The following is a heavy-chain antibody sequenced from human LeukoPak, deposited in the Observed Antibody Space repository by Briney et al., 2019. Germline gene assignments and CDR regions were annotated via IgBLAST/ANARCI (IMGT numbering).Heavy chain of an antibody. CDR2: IYYSGST. CDR1: GGSISSYY. Sequence: PSETLSLTCTVSGGSISSYYWSWLQQPPGKGLEWIGYIYYSGSTNYNPSLKSRVTISVDTSKNQFSLKLSSVTAADTAVYYCASPSYCSGGSCPLDYWGQGTLVTVSS. CDR3: ASPSYCSGGSCPLDY. J-gene: IGHJ4*02. V-gene: IGHV4-59*01. D-gene: IGHD2-15*01.